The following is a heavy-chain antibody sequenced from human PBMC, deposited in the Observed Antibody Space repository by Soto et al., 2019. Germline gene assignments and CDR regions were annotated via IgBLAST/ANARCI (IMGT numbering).Heavy chain of an antibody. CDR3: ARDRMLRSPGEYLQL. J-gene: IGHJ1*01. D-gene: IGHD2-8*01. CDR2: ISDDGSNK. CDR1: GFTFSSYA. V-gene: IGHV3-30-3*01. Sequence: QVQLVESGGGVVQPGRSLRLSCAASGFTFSSYAMHWVRQAPGKGLEWVAVISDDGSNKDYADSVKGRFTISRDNSKNTLYLQMNSLRAEDTAVYYCARDRMLRSPGEYLQLWGQGTLVTVSS.